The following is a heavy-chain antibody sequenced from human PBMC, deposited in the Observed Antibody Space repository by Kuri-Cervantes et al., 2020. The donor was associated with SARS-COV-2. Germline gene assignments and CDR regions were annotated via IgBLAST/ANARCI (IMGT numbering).Heavy chain of an antibody. V-gene: IGHV3-21*01. CDR3: ARCFSGGYDPFDY. CDR1: GFTFSSYS. CDR2: ISSSSSYI. D-gene: IGHD1-26*01. J-gene: IGHJ4*02. Sequence: GGSLRLSCEASGFTFSSYSMNWVRQAPGKGLEWVSSISSSSSYIYYADSVKGRFTISRDNAKNSLYLQMNSLRAEDTAVYYCARCFSGGYDPFDYWGQGTLVTVSS.